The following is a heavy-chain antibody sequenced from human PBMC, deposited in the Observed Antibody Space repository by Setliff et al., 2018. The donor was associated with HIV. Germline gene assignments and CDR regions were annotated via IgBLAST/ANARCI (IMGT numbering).Heavy chain of an antibody. Sequence: SETLSLTCTVSGDSASNSRYYWAWIRQPPGKGLEYIGSIHYDEKTYYNPSLKSRVTISIDTSKNQFSLKLSSVTAADTAVYYCARSEGIAWFDPWGQGTLVTVSS. CDR3: ARSEGIAWFDP. J-gene: IGHJ5*02. CDR2: IHYDEKT. V-gene: IGHV4-39*07. D-gene: IGHD3-3*01. CDR1: GDSASNSRYY.